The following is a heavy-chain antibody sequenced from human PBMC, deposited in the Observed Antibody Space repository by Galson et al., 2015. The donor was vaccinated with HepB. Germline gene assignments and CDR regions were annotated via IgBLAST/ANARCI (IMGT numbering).Heavy chain of an antibody. V-gene: IGHV1-69*13. CDR2: TIPIFGKA. J-gene: IGHJ4*02. CDR1: GGTFNSYA. Sequence: SVKVSCKASGGTFNSYAISWVRQAPGQGLEWMGGTIPIFGKANNEQKQKFQGRVTITADESTSTAYMELSSLRSEDTAVYYCATLGDSSGFFDFWGQGTLVTVSS. CDR3: ATLGDSSGFFDF. D-gene: IGHD3-22*01.